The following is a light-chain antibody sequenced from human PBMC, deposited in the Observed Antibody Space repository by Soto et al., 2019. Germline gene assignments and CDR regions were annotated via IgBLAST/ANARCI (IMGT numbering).Light chain of an antibody. V-gene: IGKV1-39*01. CDR1: QSISSY. J-gene: IGKJ4*01. CDR2: AAS. CDR3: QQYDNLPLT. Sequence: DIQMTQSPSSLSASVGDRVTITCRASQSISSYLNWYQQKPGKAHKLLIYAASSLQSGVPSGFRGSGSGTDLTITISSLQPEDIVTYYCQQYDNLPLTFGGVTKVDIK.